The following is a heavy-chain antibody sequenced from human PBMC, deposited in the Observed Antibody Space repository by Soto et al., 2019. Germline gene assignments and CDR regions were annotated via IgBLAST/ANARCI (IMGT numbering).Heavy chain of an antibody. CDR2: ISYDGSNK. D-gene: IGHD6-6*01. V-gene: IGHV3-33*08. J-gene: IGHJ6*02. CDR3: AREGSSVYYYYGMDV. CDR1: GFTFSSYG. Sequence: PGGSLRLSCPASGFTFSSYGMHWVRQAPGKGLEWVAVISYDGSNKYYADSVKGRFTISRDNSKNTLYLQMNSLRAEDTAVYYCAREGSSVYYYYGMDVWGQGTTVTVSS.